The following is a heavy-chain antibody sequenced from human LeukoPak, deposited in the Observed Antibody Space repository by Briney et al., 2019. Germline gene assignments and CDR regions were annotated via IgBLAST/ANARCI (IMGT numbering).Heavy chain of an antibody. CDR1: GYSFSNYW. CDR2: IYPGDSET. Sequence: GESLKISCKGSGYSFSNYWIGWVRQMPGKGLEWMGIIYPGDSETRYSPSFQGQVTISADKSTSTAYLQWSSLKASDTAMYYCARRTQQLVSKKNYFDYWGQGTLVTVSS. CDR3: ARRTQQLVSKKNYFDY. J-gene: IGHJ4*02. V-gene: IGHV5-51*01. D-gene: IGHD6-13*01.